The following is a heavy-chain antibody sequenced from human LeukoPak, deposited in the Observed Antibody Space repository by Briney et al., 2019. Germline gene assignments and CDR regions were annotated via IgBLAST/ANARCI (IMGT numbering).Heavy chain of an antibody. CDR3: ARDLGAEQWLAPFDL. CDR2: ISAYNGNT. CDR1: GYTFTTYG. J-gene: IGHJ4*02. V-gene: IGHV1-18*01. Sequence: ASVTVSCKASGYTFTTYGISWVRQAPGQGLEWMGWISAYNGNTNYAQKLQGRVAMTTDTSTSTAYMELRSLRSDDTAVYYCARDLGAEQWLAPFDLWGQGTLVTVSS. D-gene: IGHD6-19*01.